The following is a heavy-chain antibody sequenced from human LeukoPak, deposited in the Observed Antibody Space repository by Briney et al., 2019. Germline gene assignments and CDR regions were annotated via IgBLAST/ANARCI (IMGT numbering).Heavy chain of an antibody. J-gene: IGHJ4*02. Sequence: SQTLSLTCTVSGGSISSGGYYWSWIRQHPGKGLEWIGYIYYSGSTYYNPSLKSRLTISVDTSKNQFSLKLSSVTAADTAVYYCARLGIGVVPSAMLGDYYFDYWGQGTLVTVSS. CDR2: IYYSGST. CDR1: GGSISSGGYY. V-gene: IGHV4-31*03. CDR3: ARLGIGVVPSAMLGDYYFDY. D-gene: IGHD2-2*01.